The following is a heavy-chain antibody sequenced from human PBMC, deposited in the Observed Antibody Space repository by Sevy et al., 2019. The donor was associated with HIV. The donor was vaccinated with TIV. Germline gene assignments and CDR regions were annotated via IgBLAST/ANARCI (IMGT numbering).Heavy chain of an antibody. CDR1: GYTFTSYG. CDR3: ARDGQVYSSSSGGYYYYGMDV. D-gene: IGHD6-6*01. J-gene: IGHJ6*02. V-gene: IGHV1-18*04. CDR2: ISPSNGKT. Sequence: ASVKVSCKASGYTFTSYGISWVRQAPGQGLEWMGWISPSNGKTKIAQKLQDKFTMTTETSTSTAYMELRSLRSDDTAMYYCARDGQVYSSSSGGYYYYGMDVWGQGTTVTVSS.